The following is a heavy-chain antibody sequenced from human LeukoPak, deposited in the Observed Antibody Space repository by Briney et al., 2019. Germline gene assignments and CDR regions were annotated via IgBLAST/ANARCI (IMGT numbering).Heavy chain of an antibody. J-gene: IGHJ6*02. V-gene: IGHV4-39*01. CDR1: GGSFSSSAYS. Sequence: ASETLSLTCDVSGGSFSSSAYSWGWIRQPPGKGLEWIGSINYSGSTYYNPSLKSRVTISVDTSNTQFSLRLSSVTAADTAVYYCARGPYYYDSSGYSAAAVANRYYYYGMDVWGQGTTVTVSS. CDR2: INYSGST. CDR3: ARGPYYYDSSGYSAAAVANRYYYYGMDV. D-gene: IGHD3-22*01.